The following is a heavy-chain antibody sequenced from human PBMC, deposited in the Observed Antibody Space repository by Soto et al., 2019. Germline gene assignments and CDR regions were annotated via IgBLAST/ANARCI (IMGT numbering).Heavy chain of an antibody. Sequence: QVQLVQSGAEVKKTGASVKVSCKVSGHTLTEFSMHWVRQAPGKGLAWMGGFDPEDGETIYSRRFQGRVTMTEDTSTDSAYMERSSLRSEDKAVYYCAAGGTRWLPSPFAYWGQGTLVTVSS. CDR1: GHTLTEFS. CDR2: FDPEDGET. V-gene: IGHV1-24*01. J-gene: IGHJ4*02. CDR3: AAGGTRWLPSPFAY. D-gene: IGHD1-1*01.